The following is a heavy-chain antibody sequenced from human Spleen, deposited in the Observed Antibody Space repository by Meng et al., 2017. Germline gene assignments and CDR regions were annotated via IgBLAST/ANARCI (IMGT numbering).Heavy chain of an antibody. Sequence: EVHLVESGGDLVKPGGSLRLSCAASGFTFSNAWMTWVRQAPGKGLEWIGRMKSNVDGGTVGYAAAVKGRFFISRDDSENTFYLQMNSLKTEDTAVYYCSGHVDYWGHGTLVTVSS. CDR2: MKSNVDGGTV. CDR3: SGHVDY. CDR1: GFTFSNAW. J-gene: IGHJ4*01. V-gene: IGHV3-15*01.